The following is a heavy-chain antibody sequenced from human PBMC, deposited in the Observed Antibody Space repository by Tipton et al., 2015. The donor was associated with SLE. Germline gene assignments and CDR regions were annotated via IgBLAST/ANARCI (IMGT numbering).Heavy chain of an antibody. CDR1: GGSFSGYY. V-gene: IGHV4-34*01. CDR3: AEGSDYYDSSGHYPGAFDI. CDR2: INHSGST. J-gene: IGHJ3*02. D-gene: IGHD3-22*01. Sequence: TLSLTCAVYGGSFSGYYWSWIRQPPGKGLEWIGEINHSGSTNYNPSLKSRVTISVDTSKNQFSLKLSSVTAADTAVYYCAEGSDYYDSSGHYPGAFDIWGQGTMVTVSS.